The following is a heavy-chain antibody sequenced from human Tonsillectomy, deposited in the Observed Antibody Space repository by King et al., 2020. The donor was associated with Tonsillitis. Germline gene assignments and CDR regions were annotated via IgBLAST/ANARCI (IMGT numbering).Heavy chain of an antibody. Sequence: TLQESGPALVKPTQTLTLTCTFSGFSLDTTAMSVTWIRQPPGKALEWLALIDWDENTSYNTSLRTRLTISKDTSKNQVVLTMTDMDPVDTATYFCARIRYRGDSDYRFDSWGQGTLVTVSS. CDR2: IDWDENT. CDR1: GFSLDTTAMS. D-gene: IGHD5-12*01. J-gene: IGHJ4*02. V-gene: IGHV2-70*01. CDR3: ARIRYRGDSDYRFDS.